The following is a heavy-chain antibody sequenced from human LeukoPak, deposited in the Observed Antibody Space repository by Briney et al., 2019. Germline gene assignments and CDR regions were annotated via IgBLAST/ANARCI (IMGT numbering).Heavy chain of an antibody. D-gene: IGHD4-17*01. J-gene: IGHJ5*02. CDR3: ARGGAVTTSSWFDP. CDR2: IYYSGST. CDR1: GGSISSGGYY. V-gene: IGHV4-31*03. Sequence: SETLSLTCTVSGGSISSGGYYWSWIRQHPGKGLEWIGYIYYSGSTYHNPSLKSRVTISVDTSKNQFSLKLSSVTAADTAVYYCARGGAVTTSSWFDPWGQGTLVTVSS.